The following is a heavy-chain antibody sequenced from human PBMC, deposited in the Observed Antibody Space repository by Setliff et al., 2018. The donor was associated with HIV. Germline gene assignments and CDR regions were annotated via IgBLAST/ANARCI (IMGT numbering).Heavy chain of an antibody. J-gene: IGHJ2*01. CDR3: ARQLGVTTVTKRYFDL. D-gene: IGHD4-17*01. CDR2: IFYTGST. CDR1: GGSISSSSYY. Sequence: SETLSLTCTVSGGSISSSSYYWDWIRQPPGKSLEWVGSIFYTGSTNYRPSLESRVIVSLDTSKNQFSLRLSSVTAADTAVYYCARQLGVTTVTKRYFDLWGRGTLVTVSS. V-gene: IGHV4-39*01.